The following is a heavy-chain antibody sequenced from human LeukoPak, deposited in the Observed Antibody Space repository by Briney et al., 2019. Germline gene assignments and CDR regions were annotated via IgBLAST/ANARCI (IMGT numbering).Heavy chain of an antibody. J-gene: IGHJ5*02. CDR3: ARVAAAGKGQNWFDP. D-gene: IGHD6-13*01. Sequence: ASVKVSCKASGYTFTSYDINWVRQATGQGLEWMGWINPNSGGTNYAQKFQGRVTMTRDTSISTAYMELSRLRSDDTAVYYCARVAAAGKGQNWFDPWGQGTLVTVSS. V-gene: IGHV1-2*02. CDR2: INPNSGGT. CDR1: GYTFTSYD.